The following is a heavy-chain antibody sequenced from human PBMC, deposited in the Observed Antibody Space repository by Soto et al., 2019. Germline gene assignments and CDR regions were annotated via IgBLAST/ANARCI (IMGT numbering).Heavy chain of an antibody. CDR3: AXDPREDYGYYYYSGMDV. CDR1: GFTFSTYG. V-gene: IGHV3-30*03. Sequence: GGSLRLSCAASGFTFSTYGIHGVRQAPGKGLEWVAVISYDGNNKYYADSVKGRFTISRDNSKNTLFLQMNCVRAEDTAVYYCAXDPREDYGYYYYSGMDVWGQGTTVTVSS. CDR2: ISYDGNNK. J-gene: IGHJ6*02. D-gene: IGHD4-17*01.